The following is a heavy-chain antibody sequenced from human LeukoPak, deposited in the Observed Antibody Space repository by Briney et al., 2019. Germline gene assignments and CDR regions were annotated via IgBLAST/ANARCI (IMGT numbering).Heavy chain of an antibody. CDR2: INHSGST. CDR3: ARARDIVLVPRLYYFDY. CDR1: GYSISSGYY. D-gene: IGHD2-2*01. J-gene: IGHJ4*02. V-gene: IGHV4-38-2*01. Sequence: SETLSLTCAVSGYSISSGYYWGWIRQPPGKGLEWIGEINHSGSTNYNPSLKSRVTISVDTSKNQFSLKLSSVTAADTAVYYCARARDIVLVPRLYYFDYWGQGTLVTVSS.